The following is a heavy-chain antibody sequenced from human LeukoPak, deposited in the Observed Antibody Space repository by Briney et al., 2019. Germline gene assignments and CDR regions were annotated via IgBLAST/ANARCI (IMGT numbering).Heavy chain of an antibody. V-gene: IGHV4-34*01. J-gene: IGHJ5*02. Sequence: SETLSLTCAVYGGSFSGYYWSWIRQPPGKGLEWIGEINHSGSTNYNPSLKSRVTISVDTSKNHFSLRLSSVTAADTAVYYCGRRKVFWSGYQNWFDPWGQGTLVTVSS. CDR3: GRRKVFWSGYQNWFDP. CDR1: GGSFSGYY. D-gene: IGHD3-3*01. CDR2: INHSGST.